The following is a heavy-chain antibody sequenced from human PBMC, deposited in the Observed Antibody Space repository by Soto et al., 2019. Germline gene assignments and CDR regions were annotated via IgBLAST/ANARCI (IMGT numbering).Heavy chain of an antibody. D-gene: IGHD2-15*01. J-gene: IGHJ4*02. Sequence: SETLSLTCTVSGGSISSFYWSWIRQPAGKGLEWIGRIYSGGRNNYNPSLKSRVTMSVDTSKNQFSLRLSSVTAADTAVYFCTKYRRTDAEGYSFDYWGQGALVTVSS. CDR1: GGSISSFY. V-gene: IGHV4-4*07. CDR2: IYSGGRN. CDR3: TKYRRTDAEGYSFDY.